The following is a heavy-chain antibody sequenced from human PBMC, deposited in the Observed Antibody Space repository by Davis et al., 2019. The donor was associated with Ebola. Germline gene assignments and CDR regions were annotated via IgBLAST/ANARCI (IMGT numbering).Heavy chain of an antibody. V-gene: IGHV1-46*01. D-gene: IGHD3-10*01. CDR2: INTSGGST. Sequence: AASVKVSCKASGYTFSIYDMHWVRQAPGQGLEWMGMINTSGGSTGYAQKFQGRVTMTMDTSTSTVYMELSSLRSEDTAGYYCARERPLFGSGTKNWFDLWGQGTLVTVSS. CDR1: GYTFSIYD. CDR3: ARERPLFGSGTKNWFDL. J-gene: IGHJ5*02.